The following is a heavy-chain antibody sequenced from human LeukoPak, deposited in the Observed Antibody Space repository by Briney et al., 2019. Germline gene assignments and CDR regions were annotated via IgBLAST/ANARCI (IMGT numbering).Heavy chain of an antibody. J-gene: IGHJ6*02. CDR3: AKGARRDYYDSSGILYYYYGMDV. D-gene: IGHD3-22*01. CDR2: ISGSGGST. CDR1: GFTFSNYA. Sequence: VGSLRLSCAASGFTFSNYAMSWVRQAPGKGLEWVSAISGSGGSTYYADSVKGRFTISRDNSKNTLYLQMNSLRAEDTAVYYCAKGARRDYYDSSGILYYYYGMDVWGQGTTVTVSS. V-gene: IGHV3-23*01.